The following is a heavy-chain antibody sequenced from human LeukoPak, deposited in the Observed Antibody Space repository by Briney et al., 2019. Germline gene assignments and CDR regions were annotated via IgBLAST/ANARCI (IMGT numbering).Heavy chain of an antibody. CDR1: GESIRSSN. D-gene: IGHD6-19*01. J-gene: IGHJ5*02. V-gene: IGHV3-23*01. Sequence: PSETLSLTCTVSGESIRSSNWWSWVRQAPGKGLEWVSGISGSGGSTYYADSVKGRFTISRDNSKNTLYLQMNSLRAEDTALYYCVKDWESKSSGWLTRNWFDPWGQGTLVTVSS. CDR3: VKDWESKSSGWLTRNWFDP. CDR2: ISGSGGST.